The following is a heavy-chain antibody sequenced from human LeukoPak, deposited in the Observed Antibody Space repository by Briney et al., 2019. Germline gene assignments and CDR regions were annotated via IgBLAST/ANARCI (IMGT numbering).Heavy chain of an antibody. Sequence: SETLSLTCAVYGGSFSGYYWSWIRQPPGKGLEWIGEINHSGSTNYNPSLKSRVTISVDTSKNQFSLKLSSVTAADTAVYYCARGWGLRFLERSPIKPSYYYYGMDVWGQGTTVTVSS. CDR1: GGSFSGYY. CDR3: ARGWGLRFLERSPIKPSYYYYGMDV. J-gene: IGHJ6*02. D-gene: IGHD3-3*01. V-gene: IGHV4-34*01. CDR2: INHSGST.